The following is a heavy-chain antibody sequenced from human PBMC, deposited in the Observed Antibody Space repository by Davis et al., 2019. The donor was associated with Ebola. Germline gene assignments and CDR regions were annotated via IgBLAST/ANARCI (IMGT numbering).Heavy chain of an antibody. D-gene: IGHD3-10*01. CDR2: ISSNGGNT. J-gene: IGHJ6*02. CDR1: RFTFSTYA. Sequence: GGSLRLSCAASRFTFSTYAMHWVRLAPGKGLEYVSGISSNGGNTYYSESVKGRVTISRDNFKNTLYLQMGSLRTEDMAVYYCARGISGTYSGFYAMDVWGQGTAVTVSS. CDR3: ARGISGTYSGFYAMDV. V-gene: IGHV3-64*02.